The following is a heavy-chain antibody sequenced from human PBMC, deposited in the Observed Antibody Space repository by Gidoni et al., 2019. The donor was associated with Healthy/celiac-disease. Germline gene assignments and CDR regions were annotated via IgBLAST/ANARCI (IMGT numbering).Heavy chain of an antibody. Sequence: EVQLLASGGGLVQPGWSLRLPCSASGFTFSRYAMSWVRQALGKGLEWVSAISGSGGSTYYADSVKGRFTISRDNSKNTLYLQMNSLRAEDTAVYYCAKAVGEWLQIDWGQGTLVTVSS. CDR1: GFTFSRYA. CDR2: ISGSGGST. CDR3: AKAVGEWLQID. J-gene: IGHJ4*02. D-gene: IGHD3-16*01. V-gene: IGHV3-23*01.